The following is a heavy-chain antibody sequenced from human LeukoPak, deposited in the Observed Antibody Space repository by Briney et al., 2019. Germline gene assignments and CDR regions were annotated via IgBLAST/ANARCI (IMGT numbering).Heavy chain of an antibody. CDR1: GFTLSTYA. D-gene: IGHD2/OR15-2a*01. J-gene: IGHJ4*02. CDR3: AKDAIYEGRDIDF. V-gene: IGHV3-23*01. Sequence: PGGSLRLSCAASGFTLSTYAMSWVRQAPGKGLEWVSAISGNGVIKHYADSVKGRFTISRDNSKNTLYLQMSSLRVEDAAVYYCAKDAIYEGRDIDFWGQGTLVTVSS. CDR2: ISGNGVIK.